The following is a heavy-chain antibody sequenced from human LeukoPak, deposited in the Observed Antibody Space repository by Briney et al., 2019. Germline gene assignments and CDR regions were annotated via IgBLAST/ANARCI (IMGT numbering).Heavy chain of an antibody. D-gene: IGHD3-16*02. CDR2: VFHRGNT. Sequence: PSETLSLTCSVSGHSVTTTYYWGWIRQPPGQRLEWLGTVFHRGNTYYNPSFSSRVTMSVDTSKNQFSLKLSSVTAADTAVYYCARAGWGSYHGPRFNWFDPWGQGTLVTVSS. V-gene: IGHV4-38-2*02. CDR3: ARAGWGSYHGPRFNWFDP. J-gene: IGHJ5*02. CDR1: GHSVTTTYY.